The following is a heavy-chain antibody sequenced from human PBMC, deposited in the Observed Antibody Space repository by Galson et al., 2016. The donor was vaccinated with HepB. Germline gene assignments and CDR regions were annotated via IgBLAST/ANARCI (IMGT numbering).Heavy chain of an antibody. CDR1: GFTLSSYW. V-gene: IGHV3-74*03. D-gene: IGHD2-15*01. Sequence: SLRLSCAASGFTLSSYWMHWVRQAPGKGLMWVSRIKGDGSSTAYADSVKGRFTISRDNAKNTQYLQMNSLRAEDTAVYYCAREPIHCSGGSCYGADFDCWGQGTLVTVSS. CDR3: AREPIHCSGGSCYGADFDC. CDR2: IKGDGSST. J-gene: IGHJ4*02.